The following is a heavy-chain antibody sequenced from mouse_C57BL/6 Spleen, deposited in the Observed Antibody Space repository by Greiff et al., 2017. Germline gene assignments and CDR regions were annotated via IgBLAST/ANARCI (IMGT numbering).Heavy chain of an antibody. V-gene: IGHV1-26*01. CDR3: ARDAMDY. CDR2: INPNNGGT. CDR1: GYTFTDYY. Sequence: VQLQQSGPELVKPGASVKISCKASGYTFTDYYMNWVKQSHGKSLEWIGDINPNNGGTSYNQKFKGKATLTVDKSSSTAYMELRSLTSEDSAVYYCARDAMDYCGQGTSVTVSS. J-gene: IGHJ4*01.